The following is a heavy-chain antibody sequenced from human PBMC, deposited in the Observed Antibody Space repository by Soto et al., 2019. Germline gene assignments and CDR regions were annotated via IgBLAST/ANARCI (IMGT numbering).Heavy chain of an antibody. J-gene: IGHJ4*02. Sequence: QVQLVESGGGVVQPGRSLRLSCAASGFTFSSYGMHWVRQAPGKGLEWVAVISYDGGNKYYADSVKGRFTISRDNSKNTLYLQMNSLRAEDTAVYYCAKGADSSGPDYWGQGTLVTVSS. D-gene: IGHD3-22*01. V-gene: IGHV3-30*18. CDR3: AKGADSSGPDY. CDR2: ISYDGGNK. CDR1: GFTFSSYG.